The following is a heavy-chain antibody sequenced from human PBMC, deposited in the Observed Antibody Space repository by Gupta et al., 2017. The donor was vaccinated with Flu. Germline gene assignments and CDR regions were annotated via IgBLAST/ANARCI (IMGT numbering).Heavy chain of an antibody. Sequence: QVQLVQSGAEVKTPGASVKVSCKASGYTFTGYYMHWVRQAPGQGLEGMGWINNNSGGTNDAQKFQGWVTMTRETSRRTAYMELRRLRSEDTDVYYCARADDFWSGELDYGGQGTMVTVSS. V-gene: IGHV1-2*04. CDR2: INNNSGGT. J-gene: IGHJ4*02. CDR3: ARADDFWSGELDY. D-gene: IGHD3-3*01. CDR1: GYTFTGYY.